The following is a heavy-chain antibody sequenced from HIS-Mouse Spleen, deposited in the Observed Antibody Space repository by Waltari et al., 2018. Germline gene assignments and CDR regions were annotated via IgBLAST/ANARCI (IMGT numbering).Heavy chain of an antibody. D-gene: IGHD6-13*01. CDR1: GGSISSSSYY. Sequence: QLQLQESGPGLVKPSETLSLTCTVSGGSISSSSYYWGWIRQPPGKGLEWIGSINYSGGTYHNRSLKSRVTISVDTSKNQFSLKLSSVTAADTAVYYCAREIPYSSSWYDWYFDLWGRGTLVTVSS. J-gene: IGHJ2*01. CDR3: AREIPYSSSWYDWYFDL. CDR2: INYSGGT. V-gene: IGHV4-39*07.